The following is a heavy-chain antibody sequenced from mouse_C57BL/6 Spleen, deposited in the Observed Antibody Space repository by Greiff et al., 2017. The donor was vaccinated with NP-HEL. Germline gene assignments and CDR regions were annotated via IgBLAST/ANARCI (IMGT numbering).Heavy chain of an antibody. CDR2: INPSNGGT. D-gene: IGHD1-1*01. Sequence: QVQLQQSGTELVKPGASGYTFTSYWMHWVKQRPGQGLEWIGNINPSNGGTNYNEKFKSKATLTVDKSSSTAYMQLSSLTSEDSAVYYCAREATYWGQGTTLTVSS. CDR3: AREATY. J-gene: IGHJ2*01. CDR1: GYTFTSYW. V-gene: IGHV1-53*01.